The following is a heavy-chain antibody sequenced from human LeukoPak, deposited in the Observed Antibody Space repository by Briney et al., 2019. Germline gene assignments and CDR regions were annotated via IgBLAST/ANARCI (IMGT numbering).Heavy chain of an antibody. CDR3: TREPPGTMIVVVTDYFDY. J-gene: IGHJ4*02. V-gene: IGHV3-49*03. CDR2: IISKAYGGTT. CDR1: GFTFGDYA. D-gene: IGHD3-22*01. Sequence: GGSLRLSCTASGFTFGDYAMSWFRQAPGKGLEWVGFIISKAYGGTTEYAASVKGRFTISRDDSKSIAYLQMNSLKTEDTAVYYCTREPPGTMIVVVTDYFDYWGQGTLVTVSS.